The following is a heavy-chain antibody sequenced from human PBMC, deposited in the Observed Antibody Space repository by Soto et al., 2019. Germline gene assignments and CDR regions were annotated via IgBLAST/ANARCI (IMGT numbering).Heavy chain of an antibody. CDR2: INTDGSST. Sequence: EVQLVESGGGLVQPGGSLRLSCADSGFSFSSYWMHWVRQGPGKGLVWVSRINTDGSSTNYADSVKGRFTISRDNAKNTVDLQMKSLRAEDTAVYYCARSPGGYYIDWGQGTMFTFSS. D-gene: IGHD3-9*01. J-gene: IGHJ3*01. V-gene: IGHV3-74*01. CDR1: GFSFSSYW. CDR3: ARSPGGYYID.